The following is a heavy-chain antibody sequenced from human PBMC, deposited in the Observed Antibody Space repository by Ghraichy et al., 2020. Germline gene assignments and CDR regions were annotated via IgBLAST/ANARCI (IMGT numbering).Heavy chain of an antibody. Sequence: SETLSLTCTVSGASVSSGRYYWNWIRQPPGKGLECLGYIYYSGITNYNPSLKSRVTISIDTSMNQFSLKLTSVTAADTAVYYCAIGYYGSGSYLGQWGQGTPVTVSA. D-gene: IGHD3-10*01. CDR3: AIGYYGSGSYLGQ. CDR1: GASVSSGRYY. J-gene: IGHJ4*02. V-gene: IGHV4-61*01. CDR2: IYYSGIT.